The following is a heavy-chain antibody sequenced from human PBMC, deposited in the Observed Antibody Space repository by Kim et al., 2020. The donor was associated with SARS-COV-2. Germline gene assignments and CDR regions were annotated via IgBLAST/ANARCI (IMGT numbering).Heavy chain of an antibody. CDR1: GYTFTSYY. D-gene: IGHD4-4*01. CDR3: ARSTVTIIDDYYYYYGMDV. CDR2: INPSGGST. Sequence: ASVKVSCKASGYTFTSYYMHWVRQAPGQGLEWMGIINPSGGSTSYAQKFQGRVTMTRDTSTSTVYMELSSLRSEDTAVYYCARSTVTIIDDYYYYYGMDVWVQGTTVTVSS. V-gene: IGHV1-46*01. J-gene: IGHJ6*02.